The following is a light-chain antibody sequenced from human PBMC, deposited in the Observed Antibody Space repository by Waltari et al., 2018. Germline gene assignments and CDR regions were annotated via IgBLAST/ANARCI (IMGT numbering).Light chain of an antibody. Sequence: QSALTQPASVSGSPGQSLTISCTGTSSDVGGYNRVSWYQQHPGRAPKFMIYEVSNRPSGVSDRFSGSKSGNTASLTISGRQAEDEADYYCSSFSSSSIRYVFGIGTKVTVL. V-gene: IGLV2-14*01. CDR1: SSDVGGYNR. CDR3: SSFSSSSIRYV. J-gene: IGLJ1*01. CDR2: EVS.